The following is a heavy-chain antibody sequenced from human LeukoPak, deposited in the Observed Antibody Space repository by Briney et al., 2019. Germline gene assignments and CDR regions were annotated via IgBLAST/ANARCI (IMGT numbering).Heavy chain of an antibody. J-gene: IGHJ5*02. V-gene: IGHV4-34*01. CDR2: INHSGST. Sequence: SETLSLTCAVYGGSFSGYYWSWIRQPPGKGLEWIGEINHSGSTNYNPSLKSRVTISVDTSKNQFSLKLSSVTAADTAVYYCASHPSYYYDSSGSKEGNWFDPWGQGTLVTVSP. CDR3: ASHPSYYYDSSGSKEGNWFDP. D-gene: IGHD3-22*01. CDR1: GGSFSGYY.